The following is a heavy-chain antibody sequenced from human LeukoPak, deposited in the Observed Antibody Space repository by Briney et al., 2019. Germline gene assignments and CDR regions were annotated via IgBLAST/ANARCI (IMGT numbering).Heavy chain of an antibody. V-gene: IGHV3-48*02. CDR3: ARDGLHTAHFDY. D-gene: IGHD5-18*01. J-gene: IGHJ4*02. CDR1: GFTLSTYT. CDR2: VSDSSDV. Sequence: PGGSLRLSCAASGFTLSTYTMNWVRQAPGKGRGWVSTVSDSSDVHYSESVKGRLTMSRDHARNSVYLQMNSLRDEDTAVYYCARDGLHTAHFDYWGQRPVVTVSS.